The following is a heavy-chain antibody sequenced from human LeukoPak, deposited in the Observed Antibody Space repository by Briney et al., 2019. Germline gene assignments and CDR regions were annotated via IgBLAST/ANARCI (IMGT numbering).Heavy chain of an antibody. V-gene: IGHV5-51*01. CDR1: GKSFTSYW. CDR3: ARHRRFLEWSPFDY. Sequence: GESLKISCKGSGKSFTSYWIGWVRQMPGKGLEWMGIIYPGDSDTRYSPSFQGQVTISAEKSISTAYLQWSSLKASDTAMYYCARHRRFLEWSPFDYWGQGTLVTLSS. CDR2: IYPGDSDT. J-gene: IGHJ4*02. D-gene: IGHD3-3*01.